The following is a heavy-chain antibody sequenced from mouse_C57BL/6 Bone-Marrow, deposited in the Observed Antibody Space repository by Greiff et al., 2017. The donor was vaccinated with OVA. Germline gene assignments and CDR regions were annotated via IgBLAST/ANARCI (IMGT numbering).Heavy chain of an antibody. Sequence: QVQLQQSGPELVKPGASVKISCKASGYTFTSYGISWVKQRTGQGLEWIGEIYPRSGNTYYNEKFKGKATLTADKSSSTAYMELRSLTSEDSAVYFCARKEDSSGYFDYWGQGTTLTVSS. V-gene: IGHV1-81*01. CDR1: GYTFTSYG. CDR3: ARKEDSSGYFDY. J-gene: IGHJ2*01. D-gene: IGHD3-2*02. CDR2: IYPRSGNT.